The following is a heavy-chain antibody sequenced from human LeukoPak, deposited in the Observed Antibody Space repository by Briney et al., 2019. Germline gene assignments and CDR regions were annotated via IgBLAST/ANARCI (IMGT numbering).Heavy chain of an antibody. D-gene: IGHD5-12*01. Sequence: GGSLRLSCTASGFIFSNYWMTWVRQAPGKGLEWVAQINQDGSKEYYIDSVKARFSISRDNARNPLSLQMNSLRAEDTAVYYCVRDGGVSGYDLLDYWGQGTSVTVSS. CDR2: INQDGSKE. J-gene: IGHJ4*02. V-gene: IGHV3-7*01. CDR3: VRDGGVSGYDLLDY. CDR1: GFIFSNYW.